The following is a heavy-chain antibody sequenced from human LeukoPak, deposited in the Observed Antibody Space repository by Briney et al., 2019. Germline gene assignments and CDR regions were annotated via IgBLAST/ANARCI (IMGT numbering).Heavy chain of an antibody. V-gene: IGHV4-39*01. Sequence: SETLSLTCTVSGGSISSSGNFWGWVRQPPGRGLEWIASTYYSRNTYYNPSLKSRVTIYVDTSKNQFSLKLGSVTAADTAVYYCARHEEEDGYNAKTFDYWGQGTLVTVSS. CDR2: TYYSRNT. CDR1: GGSISSSGNF. CDR3: ARHEEEDGYNAKTFDY. D-gene: IGHD5-24*01. J-gene: IGHJ4*02.